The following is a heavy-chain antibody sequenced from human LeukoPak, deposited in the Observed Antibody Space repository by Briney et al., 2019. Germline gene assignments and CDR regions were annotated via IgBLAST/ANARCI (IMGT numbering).Heavy chain of an antibody. J-gene: IGHJ6*03. CDR2: INPNSGGT. Sequence: ASVKVSCKASGYTFTDYYMHWVRQAPGQGLGWMGWINPNSGGTNYAQEFQGRVTMTRDTSISTAYMELSRLRSDDTAVYYCARDRHGCSSTSCYLYYSYMDVWGKGTTVTVSS. CDR1: GYTFTDYY. D-gene: IGHD2-2*01. CDR3: ARDRHGCSSTSCYLYYSYMDV. V-gene: IGHV1-2*02.